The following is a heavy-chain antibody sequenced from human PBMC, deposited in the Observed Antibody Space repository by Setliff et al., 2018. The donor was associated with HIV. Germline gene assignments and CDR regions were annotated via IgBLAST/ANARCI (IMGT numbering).Heavy chain of an antibody. CDR3: ARNPRIAVAGTDYYYYMDV. Sequence: ASVKVSCKASGGTFSSYAISWVRQAPGQGLEWMGVINPTGGSTRNTQKFQGRVAMTRDTSTSTVYMELSSLRSEDTAVYYCARNPRIAVAGTDYYYYMDVWGKGTTVTVSS. CDR2: INPTGGST. D-gene: IGHD6-19*01. V-gene: IGHV1-46*01. J-gene: IGHJ6*03. CDR1: GGTFSSYA.